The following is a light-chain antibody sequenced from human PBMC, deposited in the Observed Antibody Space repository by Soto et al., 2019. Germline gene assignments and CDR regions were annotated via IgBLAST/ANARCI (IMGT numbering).Light chain of an antibody. CDR2: EVS. Sequence: QSALTQPPSASGSPGQSVTISCTGTSNDVGGYNYVSWYQHHPDKAPKLIIYEVSKRPSGVPDRFSGSKSGNTAFLTVSGLQADDEADYHCSSYAGNNRVFGGGTKLTVL. V-gene: IGLV2-8*01. J-gene: IGLJ3*02. CDR3: SSYAGNNRV. CDR1: SNDVGGYNY.